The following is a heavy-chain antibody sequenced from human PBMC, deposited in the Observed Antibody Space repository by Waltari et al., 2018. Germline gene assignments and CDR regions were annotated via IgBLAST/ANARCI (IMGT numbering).Heavy chain of an antibody. V-gene: IGHV3-7*04. CDR2: IRHDGDAK. D-gene: IGHD3-16*01. J-gene: IGHJ5*02. Sequence: DVQLLESGGGSVQPGGSLRLSCVASNFTFSRYWMSWVRQAPGKGLEWVANIRHDGDAKDYVDSVKGRFTISRDNAKNSLFLQMNSLKAEDTAVYYCARGGSYINSWGQGTRVTVSS. CDR1: NFTFSRYW. CDR3: ARGGSYINS.